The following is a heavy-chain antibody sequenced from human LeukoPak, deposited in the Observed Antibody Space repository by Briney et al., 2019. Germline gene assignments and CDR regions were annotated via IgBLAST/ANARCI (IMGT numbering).Heavy chain of an antibody. D-gene: IGHD3-3*01. J-gene: IGHJ4*02. CDR1: GGSISSSNW. Sequence: SETLSLTCAVSGGSISSSNWWSWVRQPPGKGLEWIGEIYHSGSTNYNPSLKSRVTISVDKSKNQFSLKLSSVTAADTAVYYCASFTRSDPGYYFDYWGQGTLVTVSS. V-gene: IGHV4-4*02. CDR3: ASFTRSDPGYYFDY. CDR2: IYHSGST.